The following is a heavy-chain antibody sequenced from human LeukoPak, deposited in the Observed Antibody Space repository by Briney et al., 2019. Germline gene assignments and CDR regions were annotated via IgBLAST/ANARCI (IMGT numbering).Heavy chain of an antibody. Sequence: WASVKVSCKASGYTFTNFYIRWMRQAPGQGLEWMGIINPSGGGTSYAQKFQGRVTMTRDTSTSTVYMELSSLRSEDTAVYYCAKTIAVPPFYYFDCWGQGSLVTVSS. CDR1: GYTFTNFY. D-gene: IGHD6-19*01. CDR3: AKTIAVPPFYYFDC. J-gene: IGHJ4*02. V-gene: IGHV1-46*01. CDR2: INPSGGGT.